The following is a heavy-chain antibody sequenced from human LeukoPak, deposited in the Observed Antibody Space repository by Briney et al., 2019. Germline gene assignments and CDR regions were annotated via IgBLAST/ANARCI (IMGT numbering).Heavy chain of an antibody. D-gene: IGHD3-9*01. V-gene: IGHV1-18*01. Sequence: ASVKVSCKASGYTFTSYGISWVRQAPPQGLEWMGWINAYNGNANYAQQLHGRVTMTTDTSTSTGYMELRSLRSDDTAVYYCARVRGWLFQQGGGDWGQGTLVTVSS. J-gene: IGHJ4*02. CDR2: INAYNGNA. CDR1: GYTFTSYG. CDR3: ARVRGWLFQQGGGD.